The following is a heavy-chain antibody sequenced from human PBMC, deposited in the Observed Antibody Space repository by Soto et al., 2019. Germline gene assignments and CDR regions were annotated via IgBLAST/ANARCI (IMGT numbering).Heavy chain of an antibody. J-gene: IGHJ4*02. CDR2: IIPIFGTA. CDR3: AGGHGGAR. V-gene: IGHV1-69*12. Sequence: QVQLVQSGAEVKKPGSSVKVSCKASGGTFSSYAISWVRQAPGQGLEWMGGIIPIFGTANYAQKFQGRVTISAEESTRTAYMERSSLRAEDADLYCRAGGHGGARWGQGTLVTVSS. D-gene: IGHD3-10*01. CDR1: GGTFSSYA.